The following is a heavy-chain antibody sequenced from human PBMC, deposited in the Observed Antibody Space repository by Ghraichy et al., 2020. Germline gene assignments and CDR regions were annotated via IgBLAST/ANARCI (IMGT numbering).Heavy chain of an antibody. CDR2: INHSGST. D-gene: IGHD3-10*01. J-gene: IGHJ4*02. V-gene: IGHV4-34*01. CDR3: ARDYYGSGSWGFDY. Sequence: ESLNISCAVYGGSFSGYYWSWIRQPPGKGLEWIGEINHSGSTNYNPSLKSRVTISVDTSKNQFSLKLSSVTAADTAVYYCARDYYGSGSWGFDYWGQGTLVTVSS. CDR1: GGSFSGYY.